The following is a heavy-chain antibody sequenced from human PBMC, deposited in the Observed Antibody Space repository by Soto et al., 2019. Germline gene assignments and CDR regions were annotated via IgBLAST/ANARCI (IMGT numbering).Heavy chain of an antibody. CDR2: ISYGGTRK. CDR3: AKDIPPEIDDFWHGMDV. J-gene: IGHJ6*02. CDR1: GFTFSDYG. V-gene: IGHV3-30*18. D-gene: IGHD3-3*01. Sequence: QVQLVESGGGVVQPGRSLRLSCGASGFTFSDYGMYWVRQAPGKGLEWVAVISYGGTRKYYADSVKGRFTISRDNSKNTLYLQIDSLSAEDTAVYYCAKDIPPEIDDFWHGMDVWGQGTTVTVSS.